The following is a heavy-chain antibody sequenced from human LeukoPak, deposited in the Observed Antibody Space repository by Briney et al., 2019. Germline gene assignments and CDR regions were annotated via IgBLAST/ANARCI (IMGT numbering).Heavy chain of an antibody. CDR3: ARDRGDYDILTGRYWYFDL. J-gene: IGHJ2*01. D-gene: IGHD3-9*01. CDR2: IYYSGST. Sequence: KTSETLSLTCTVSGGSISSYYWSWIRQPPGKGLEWIGYIYYSGSTNYNPSLKSRVTISVDTSKNQFSLKLSSVTAADTAVYYCARDRGDYDILTGRYWYFDLWGRGTLVTVSS. CDR1: GGSISSYY. V-gene: IGHV4-59*01.